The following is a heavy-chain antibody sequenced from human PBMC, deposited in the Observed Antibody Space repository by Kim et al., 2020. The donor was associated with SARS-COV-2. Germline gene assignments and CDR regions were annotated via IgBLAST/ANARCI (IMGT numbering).Heavy chain of an antibody. Sequence: ASVKVSCKASGYTFTTNAIHWVRQAPGQSLEWVGWINAGNGYTKYSQKVQGRITITRDTSASTAYMELSSLRSEDTAVYYCARDKYGFGDDHFDCWGQGTLVTVSS. D-gene: IGHD3-10*01. CDR2: INAGNGYT. V-gene: IGHV1-3*01. CDR3: ARDKYGFGDDHFDC. J-gene: IGHJ4*02. CDR1: GYTFTTNA.